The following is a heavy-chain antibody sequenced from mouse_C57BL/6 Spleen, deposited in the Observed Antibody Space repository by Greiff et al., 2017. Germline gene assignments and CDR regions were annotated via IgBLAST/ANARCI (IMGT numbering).Heavy chain of an antibody. V-gene: IGHV1-53*01. Sequence: QVQLQQPGTELVKPGASVKLSCKASGYTFTSYWMHWVKQRPGQGLEWIGNINPSNGGTNYNEKFKSKATLTVDKSSCTAYMQLSSLTSEDSAVYYCAGGGDGYYGGYYAMDYWGQGTSVTVSS. D-gene: IGHD2-3*01. J-gene: IGHJ4*01. CDR1: GYTFTSYW. CDR3: AGGGDGYYGGYYAMDY. CDR2: INPSNGGT.